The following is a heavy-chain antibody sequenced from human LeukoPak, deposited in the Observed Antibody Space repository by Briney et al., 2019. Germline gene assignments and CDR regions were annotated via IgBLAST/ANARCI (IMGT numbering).Heavy chain of an antibody. Sequence: PGGSLRLSCATSGFTFSTYWMSWVRQAPEKGLEWVANIKQDGSETYYADSVKGRFTIFRDNAKNSLYLQMDSLRVEDTAVYYCANGDGFDYWGQGTLVIVSS. CDR1: GFTFSTYW. V-gene: IGHV3-7*01. J-gene: IGHJ4*02. CDR3: ANGDGFDY. D-gene: IGHD5-24*01. CDR2: IKQDGSET.